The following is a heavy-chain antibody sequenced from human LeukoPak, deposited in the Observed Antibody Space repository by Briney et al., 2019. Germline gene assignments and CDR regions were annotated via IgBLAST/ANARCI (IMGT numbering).Heavy chain of an antibody. Sequence: PGGSLRLSCAASGFTFSSYAMSWVSQAPGKRLEWVSAISGSGGSTYYADSVKGRFTISRDNSKNTLYLQMNSLRAEDTAVYYCAKDPRWLPYYFDYWGQGTLVTVSS. V-gene: IGHV3-23*01. D-gene: IGHD3-22*01. CDR3: AKDPRWLPYYFDY. CDR2: ISGSGGST. J-gene: IGHJ4*02. CDR1: GFTFSSYA.